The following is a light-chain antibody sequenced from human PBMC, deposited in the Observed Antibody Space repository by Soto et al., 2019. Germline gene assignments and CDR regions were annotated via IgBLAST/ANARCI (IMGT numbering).Light chain of an antibody. J-gene: IGLJ1*01. CDR3: AVWNDNVNGPGYV. Sequence: QSVLTQPPSVSGTPGQRVNISSSGSSSNIGTNPVNWYQQLPGATPHLLIYNNDQRPSGVPDRFSGSKSGTSASLAISGLQSEDEADYYCAVWNDNVNGPGYVFGTGTKVTFL. V-gene: IGLV1-44*01. CDR2: NND. CDR1: SSNIGTNP.